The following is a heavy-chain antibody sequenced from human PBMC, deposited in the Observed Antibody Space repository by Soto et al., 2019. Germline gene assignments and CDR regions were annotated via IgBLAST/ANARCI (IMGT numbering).Heavy chain of an antibody. CDR3: ARGYPTGGNGLDV. V-gene: IGHV3-53*01. CDR2: IYSGGST. Sequence: GGSLRLSCAASWFTVSDNYMNWVRQAPGKGLEWVSVIYSGGSTYYTDSVKGRFTISRDNSKNTLYLQMNSLRAEDTAVYYCARGYPTGGNGLDVWGQGTTVTVSS. D-gene: IGHD2-15*01. J-gene: IGHJ6*02. CDR1: WFTVSDNY.